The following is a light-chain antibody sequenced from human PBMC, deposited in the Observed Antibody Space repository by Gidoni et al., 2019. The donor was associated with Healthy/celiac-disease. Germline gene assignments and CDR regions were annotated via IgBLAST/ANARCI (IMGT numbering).Light chain of an antibody. CDR3: QSYDSSLSGRGV. J-gene: IGLJ1*01. Sequence: SLPTQPPPVSWAPGPRVPIPCTGSSSNSGAGYDVHWYQQLPGTAPKLLIYGNSNRPSGVPDRFSGSKSGTSASLAITGLQAEDEADYYCQSYDSSLSGRGVFGTGTKVTVL. CDR1: SSNSGAGYD. V-gene: IGLV1-40*01. CDR2: GNS.